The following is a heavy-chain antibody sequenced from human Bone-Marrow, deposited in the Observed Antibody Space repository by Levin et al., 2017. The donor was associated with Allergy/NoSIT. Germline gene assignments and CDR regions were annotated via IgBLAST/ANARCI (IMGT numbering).Heavy chain of an antibody. Sequence: GGSLRLSCAASGFTFSSYEMNWVRQAPGKGLEWVSYISSSGSTIYYADSVKGRFTISRDNAKNSLYLQMNSLRAEDTAVYYCARVGPHLRRDGYNMRRGYYFDYWGQGTLVTVSS. CDR3: ARVGPHLRRDGYNMRRGYYFDY. CDR1: GFTFSSYE. CDR2: ISSSGSTI. V-gene: IGHV3-48*03. D-gene: IGHD5-24*01. J-gene: IGHJ4*02.